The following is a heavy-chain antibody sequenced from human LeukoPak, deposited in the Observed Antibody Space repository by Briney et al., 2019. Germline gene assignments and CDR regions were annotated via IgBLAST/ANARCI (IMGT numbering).Heavy chain of an antibody. CDR1: GGTFSSYA. Sequence: SVKVSCKASGGTFSSYAISWVRQAPGQGLEWMGGIIPIFGAANYAQKFQGRVTITTDESTSTAYMELSSLRSEDTAVYYCAGGATYYDILTGFGWFDPWGQGTLVTVSS. CDR2: IIPIFGAA. V-gene: IGHV1-69*05. CDR3: AGGATYYDILTGFGWFDP. J-gene: IGHJ5*02. D-gene: IGHD3-9*01.